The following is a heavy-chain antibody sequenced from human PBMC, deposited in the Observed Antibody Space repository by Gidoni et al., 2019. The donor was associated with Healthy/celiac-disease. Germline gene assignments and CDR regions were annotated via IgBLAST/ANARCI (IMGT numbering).Heavy chain of an antibody. CDR3: ARDRERYSGSPGWFDP. CDR1: GYTFTSYY. Sequence: QVQLVQSGAEVKKHGASVTVSCKASGYTFTSYYMHWVRQAPGQGLEWMGIINPSGGSTSYAQKFQGRVTMTRDTSTSTVYMELSSLRSEDTAVYYCARDRERYSGSPGWFDPWGQGTLVTVSS. CDR2: INPSGGST. D-gene: IGHD1-26*01. J-gene: IGHJ5*02. V-gene: IGHV1-46*01.